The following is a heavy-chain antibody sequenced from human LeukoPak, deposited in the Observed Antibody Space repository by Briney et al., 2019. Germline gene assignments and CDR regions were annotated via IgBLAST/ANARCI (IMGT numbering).Heavy chain of an antibody. V-gene: IGHV3-23*01. CDR3: AKMVGGIFGPFDY. D-gene: IGHD3/OR15-3a*01. CDR1: GFTFSSYA. Sequence: AGGSLRLSCAASGFTFSSYAMSWVRQAPGKGLEWVSAISGSGGTTYYADSVKGRFTISRDNSKNTLYLQMNSLRAEDTAVYYCAKMVGGIFGPFDYWGQGTLVSVSS. CDR2: ISGSGGTT. J-gene: IGHJ4*02.